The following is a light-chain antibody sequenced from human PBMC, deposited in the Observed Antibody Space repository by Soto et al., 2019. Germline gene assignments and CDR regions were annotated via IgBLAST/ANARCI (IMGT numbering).Light chain of an antibody. CDR3: QQSYITPYT. V-gene: IGKV1-39*01. CDR1: QTISTY. CDR2: AAS. Sequence: DIPMTQSPYSLSASVGDRVTITCRASQTISTYLNWYQQKPGKAPKLLIYAASSLQSGVPSRFSGSGSGTDFTLTIGSLQPEDFATYYCQQSYITPYTFGQGTKLEIK. J-gene: IGKJ2*01.